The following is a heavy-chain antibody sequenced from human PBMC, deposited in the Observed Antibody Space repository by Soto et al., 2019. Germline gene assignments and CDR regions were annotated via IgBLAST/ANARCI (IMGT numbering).Heavy chain of an antibody. J-gene: IGHJ4*02. CDR3: ARVRRIMIRYGEVIRVDY. Sequence: GGSLRLSCAASGFTFSSYAMRWVRQAPGKGLEWVSVISGSGGSKYYADSVKGRFTISRDNSKNTLYLQMNSLRAEDTSVCYCARVRRIMIRYGEVIRVDYWGQGTLVTVSS. V-gene: IGHV3-23*01. D-gene: IGHD3-16*02. CDR1: GFTFSSYA. CDR2: ISGSGGSK.